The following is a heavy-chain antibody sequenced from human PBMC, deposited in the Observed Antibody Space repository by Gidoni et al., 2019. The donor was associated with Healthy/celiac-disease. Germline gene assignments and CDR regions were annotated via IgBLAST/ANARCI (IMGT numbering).Heavy chain of an antibody. V-gene: IGHV4-39*01. D-gene: IGHD4-17*01. CDR3: ARLGALKTTVVIRYYFDY. J-gene: IGHJ4*02. Sequence: QLQLQESGPGLVKPPETLSLTCTVSGGSISSSSYYWGWIRQPPGKGLEWIGSIYYSGSTYYNPSLKSRVTISVDTSKNQFSLKLSSVTAADTAVYYCARLGALKTTVVIRYYFDYWGQGTLVTVSS. CDR2: IYYSGST. CDR1: GGSISSSSYY.